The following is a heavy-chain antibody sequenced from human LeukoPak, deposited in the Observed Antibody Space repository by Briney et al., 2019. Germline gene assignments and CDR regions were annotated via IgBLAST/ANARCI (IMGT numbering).Heavy chain of an antibody. D-gene: IGHD3-22*01. Sequence: GGSLRLSCAASGFTFSSYSMNWVRQAQGKGLEWVSCISSSSSTIYYADSVKGRFTISRDNAKNSLYLQMNSLRAEDTAVYYCARGGDLGYYDSSGPDDYWGQGTLVTVSS. CDR2: ISSSSSTI. CDR1: GFTFSSYS. J-gene: IGHJ4*02. CDR3: ARGGDLGYYDSSGPDDY. V-gene: IGHV3-48*01.